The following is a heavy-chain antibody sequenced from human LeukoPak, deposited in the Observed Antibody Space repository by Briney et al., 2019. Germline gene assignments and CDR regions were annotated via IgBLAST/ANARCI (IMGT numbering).Heavy chain of an antibody. CDR3: AKTRGYDFWSGYFDY. CDR2: ISWNSGSI. Sequence: PGGSLRLSCAASGFTFDDYAMHWVRHAPGKGLEGVSGISWNSGSIGYADPVKGRFTISSDNAKNSLYLQMNSLRAEDTALYYCAKTRGYDFWSGYFDYWGQGTLVTVSS. D-gene: IGHD3-3*01. CDR1: GFTFDDYA. J-gene: IGHJ4*02. V-gene: IGHV3-9*01.